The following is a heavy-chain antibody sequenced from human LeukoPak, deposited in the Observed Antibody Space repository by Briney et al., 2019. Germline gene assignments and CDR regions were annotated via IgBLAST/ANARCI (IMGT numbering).Heavy chain of an antibody. CDR2: ISYDGSNK. D-gene: IGHD3-22*01. V-gene: IGHV3-30-3*01. CDR3: VRIVVVITTSAFGI. J-gene: IGHJ3*02. CDR1: GFTFSSYA. Sequence: GGSLRLSCAASGFTFSSYAMHWVRQAPGKGLEWVAVISYDGSNKYYADSVKGRFTISRDNSKNTLYLQMNSLRAEDTAVYYCVRIVVVITTSAFGIWGQGTMVTVSS.